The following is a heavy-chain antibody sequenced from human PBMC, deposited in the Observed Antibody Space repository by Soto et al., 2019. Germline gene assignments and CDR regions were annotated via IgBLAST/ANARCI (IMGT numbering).Heavy chain of an antibody. CDR3: ATYGGGTGLLDH. CDR1: GVSISSSTYH. Sequence: SETLSLTCTVSGVSISSSTYHWGWIRQPPGKGLEWIGNIYYSGTTYYNPSLKSRVTISIDTSKNQFTLKLTSVTAADTAVYYCATYGGGTGLLDHWGQGILVTVSS. D-gene: IGHD3-16*01. V-gene: IGHV4-39*01. CDR2: IYYSGTT. J-gene: IGHJ4*02.